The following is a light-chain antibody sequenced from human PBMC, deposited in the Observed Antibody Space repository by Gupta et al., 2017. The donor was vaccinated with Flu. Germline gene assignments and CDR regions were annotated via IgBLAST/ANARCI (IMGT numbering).Light chain of an antibody. J-gene: IGLJ1*01. CDR3: SSYKSGHTFV. Sequence: QSALTQPASVSGSPGQSITIYCTGTNSDIGSYDYVSWYQQHPAKAPILLIFDVSNSPAGVPNRFSASKSGNTASLTISGLQPEDDADYYCSSYKSGHTFVFGPGTKVTVL. V-gene: IGLV2-14*03. CDR2: DVS. CDR1: NSDIGSYDY.